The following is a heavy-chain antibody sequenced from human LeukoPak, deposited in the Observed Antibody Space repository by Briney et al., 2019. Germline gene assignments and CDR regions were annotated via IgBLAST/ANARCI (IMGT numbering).Heavy chain of an antibody. CDR3: ARRVRGVVIFSRAQGSFDL. J-gene: IGHJ3*01. V-gene: IGHV1-8*01. CDR2: MHPSNGDT. CDR1: GYTFTNYD. D-gene: IGHD3-10*01. Sequence: ASVKVSCKASGYTFTNYDINWVRQATGQGLEWMGWMHPSNGDTGYVQKLQGRVTMTRNTSTTTAYMELSSLRSDDTAVYYCARRVRGVVIFSRAQGSFDLWGQGTLVTVSS.